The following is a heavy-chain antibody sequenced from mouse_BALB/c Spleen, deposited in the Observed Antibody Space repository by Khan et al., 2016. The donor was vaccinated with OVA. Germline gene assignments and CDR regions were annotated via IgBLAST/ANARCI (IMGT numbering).Heavy chain of an antibody. Sequence: QVQLKESGPELVKPGAAVKMSCKAAGYTFTDYVISWVKQRTGQGPEWIGEIYPGSGSTYYNEKFKGKVTLTADKSSNTAYMQLSSLTSEDSAVSFCARSYDGAWFAYWGQGTLVTVSA. CDR2: IYPGSGST. CDR3: ARSYDGAWFAY. D-gene: IGHD1-1*01. CDR1: GYTFTDYV. J-gene: IGHJ3*01. V-gene: IGHV1-77*01.